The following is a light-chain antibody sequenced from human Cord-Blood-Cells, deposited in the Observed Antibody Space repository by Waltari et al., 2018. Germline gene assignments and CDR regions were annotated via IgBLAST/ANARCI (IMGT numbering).Light chain of an antibody. J-gene: IGLJ2*01. CDR3: SAYTSSSTV. CDR2: DVS. V-gene: IGLV2-14*01. CDR1: SSDVGGYNY. Sequence: QSALTQPASVSGSPGQSITISCTGTSSDVGGYNYVSWYPQHPGKAPKLLIYDVSNRPSGVSYRFSGSKSGNTASLTISGLQAEDEADYYCSAYTSSSTVFGGGTKLTVL.